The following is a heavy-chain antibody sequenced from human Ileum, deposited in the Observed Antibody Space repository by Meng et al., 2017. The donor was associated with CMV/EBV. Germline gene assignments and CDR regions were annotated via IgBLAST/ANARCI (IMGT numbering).Heavy chain of an antibody. Sequence: GESLKISCAASGFTFSSYSMNWVRQAPGKGLEWVAFIRYDGSNKYYADSVKGRFTISRDNAKNSLYLQMNSLRAEDTAFYYCATHPRASGNSKSVPVWGQGTTVTVSS. CDR3: ATHPRASGNSKSVPV. D-gene: IGHD3-10*01. CDR2: IRYDGSNK. CDR1: GFTFSSYS. V-gene: IGHV3-30*02. J-gene: IGHJ6*02.